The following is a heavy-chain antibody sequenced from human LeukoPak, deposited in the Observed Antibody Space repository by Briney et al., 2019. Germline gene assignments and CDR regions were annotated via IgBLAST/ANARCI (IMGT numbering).Heavy chain of an antibody. CDR2: ISYDGSNK. CDR3: ASALRDPPGAFDI. CDR1: GLTSTNYA. J-gene: IGHJ3*02. Sequence: GGPLRLSCAASGLTSTNYAMTWVRQAPGKGLEGVAVISYDGSNKYYADSVKGRFTISRDNSKNTLYLQMNSLRAEDTAVYYCASALRDPPGAFDIWGEGTMVTVSS. V-gene: IGHV3-30-3*01. D-gene: IGHD5-24*01.